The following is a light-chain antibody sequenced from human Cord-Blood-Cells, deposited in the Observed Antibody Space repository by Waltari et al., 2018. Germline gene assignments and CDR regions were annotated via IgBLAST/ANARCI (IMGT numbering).Light chain of an antibody. J-gene: IGKJ4*01. V-gene: IGKV1-39*01. Sequence: IQITQSPSSLSASVGDRVTITCRASQSISSYLNWYQQKPGKAPKLLIYAASRLQSGVPSRFSGSGSGTDFTLTISSLQPEDFATYYCQQSYSTPQLTFGGGTKVEIK. CDR1: QSISSY. CDR3: QQSYSTPQLT. CDR2: AAS.